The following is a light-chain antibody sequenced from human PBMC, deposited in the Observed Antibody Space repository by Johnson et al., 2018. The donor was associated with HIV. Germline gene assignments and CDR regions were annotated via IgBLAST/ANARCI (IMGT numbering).Light chain of an antibody. CDR3: GTWDGSLSAGAV. J-gene: IGLJ1*01. CDR1: SSNIGNNY. CDR2: DNN. Sequence: QSLLTQPPSVSAAPGQKVTISCSGSSSNIGNNYVSWYQQLPGTAPKLLIYDNNKRPSGIPDRFSGSKSGTSATLGITGLQTGDEGDYYCGTWDGSLSAGAVFGTGTKVTVL. V-gene: IGLV1-51*01.